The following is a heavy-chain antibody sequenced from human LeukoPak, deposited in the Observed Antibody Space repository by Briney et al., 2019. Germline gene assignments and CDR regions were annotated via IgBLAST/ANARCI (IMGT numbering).Heavy chain of an antibody. J-gene: IGHJ4*02. V-gene: IGHV1-46*01. CDR2: INISGGST. D-gene: IGHD5-18*01. CDR1: GYTFTSYY. CDR3: ARGVIYTAMDHYFDY. Sequence: ASVKVSCKASGYTFTSYYIHWVRQAPGQGLEWVGIINISGGSTTYAQKFQGRVTMTRDMSTSTVYMELSSLRSEDTAVYYCARGVIYTAMDHYFDYWGQGTLVTVSS.